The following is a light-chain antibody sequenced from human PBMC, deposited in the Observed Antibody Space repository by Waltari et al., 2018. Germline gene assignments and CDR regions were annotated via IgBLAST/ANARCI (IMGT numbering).Light chain of an antibody. J-gene: IGLJ2*01. CDR3: SSYAGSNNLI. V-gene: IGLV2-8*01. CDR1: SSDVGNYKY. Sequence: QSALTQPPSASGSPGQSVTISCTGTSSDVGNYKYVSWYQQYPGKAPKLMIYEVSKRPSGVPDRFSGSKSGNTASLTVSGLQAEDEADYYCSSYAGSNNLIFGGGTKLTVL. CDR2: EVS.